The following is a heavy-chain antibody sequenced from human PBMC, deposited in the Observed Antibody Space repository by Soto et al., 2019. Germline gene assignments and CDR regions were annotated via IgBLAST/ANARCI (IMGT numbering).Heavy chain of an antibody. J-gene: IGHJ6*02. D-gene: IGHD3-9*01. CDR2: ISYDGSNK. CDR3: ARDGYDILPGYISYGLDV. CDR1: GFIFSSYG. Sequence: TGVSLRLCCAASGFIFSSYGMHRVRQAPGKGLEWVAVISYDGSNKYYTDSVKGRFTISRDNSKNTLYLQMNSLRAEDTAVYYCARDGYDILPGYISYGLDVWGQGTTVTVSS. V-gene: IGHV3-30*19.